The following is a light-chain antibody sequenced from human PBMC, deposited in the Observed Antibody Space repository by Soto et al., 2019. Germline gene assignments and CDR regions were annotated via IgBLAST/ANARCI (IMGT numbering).Light chain of an antibody. V-gene: IGKV3-20*01. CDR3: LQYGSSPYT. J-gene: IGKJ2*01. CDR1: QSVSSSY. CDR2: GAS. Sequence: EIVLTQSPGTLSLSPGERATLSCRASQSVSSSYLAWYQQKPGQAPRPLIYGASSSATGSPDRFSGSGSGTDFTLTIRRLEPEDFAVYYCLQYGSSPYTFGQGTKLEIK.